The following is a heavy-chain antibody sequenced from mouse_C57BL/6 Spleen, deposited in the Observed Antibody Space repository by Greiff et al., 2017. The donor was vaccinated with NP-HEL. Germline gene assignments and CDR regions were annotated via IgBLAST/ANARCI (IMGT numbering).Heavy chain of an antibody. Sequence: VQLQESGAELVKPGASVKMSCKASGYTFTSYWITWVKQRPGQGLEWIGDIYPGSGSTNYNEKFQSKATLTVDPSSRTAYMQLSILTSEDSAVYYCAIWDWFAYWGQGTLVTVSA. D-gene: IGHD4-1*01. V-gene: IGHV1-55*01. J-gene: IGHJ3*01. CDR2: IYPGSGST. CDR3: AIWDWFAY. CDR1: GYTFTSYW.